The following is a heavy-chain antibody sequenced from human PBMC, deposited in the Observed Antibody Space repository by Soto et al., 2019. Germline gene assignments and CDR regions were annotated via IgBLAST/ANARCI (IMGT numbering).Heavy chain of an antibody. CDR1: GFIFSDFY. D-gene: IGHD3-10*01. CDR2: ISSDGDST. CDR3: VRDRDRRWFDP. Sequence: QLVESGGGLVKPGGSLRLSCEASGFIFSDFYMAWIRQAPGKGLEWVSYISSDGDSTYADSVKGRFTISRDNAKNSLYLQTNSLRVEDTAVYYCVRDRDRRWFDPWGQGTLVTVSS. J-gene: IGHJ5*02. V-gene: IGHV3-11*01.